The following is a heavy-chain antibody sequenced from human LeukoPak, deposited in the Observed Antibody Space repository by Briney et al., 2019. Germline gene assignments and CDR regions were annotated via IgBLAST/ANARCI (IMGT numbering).Heavy chain of an antibody. D-gene: IGHD2-2*01. J-gene: IGHJ4*02. CDR3: AKDLISSTNYYLDC. Sequence: GGSLRLSCAASGLTFSNYAMSWVRQAPGMGLEWVSAISGSGGNTDYADSVEGRFTISRDNSKNMLYLQMNSLRAEDTAIYYCAKDLISSTNYYLDCWGQGTLVTVTS. V-gene: IGHV3-23*01. CDR2: ISGSGGNT. CDR1: GLTFSNYA.